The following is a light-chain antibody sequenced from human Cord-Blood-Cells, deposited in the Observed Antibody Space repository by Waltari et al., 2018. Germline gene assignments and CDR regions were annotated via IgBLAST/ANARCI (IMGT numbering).Light chain of an antibody. CDR1: SSDVGSYNL. V-gene: IGLV2-23*01. CDR2: EGS. Sequence: QSALTQPASVSGSPGQSITISCTGTSSDVGSYNLVSWYQQHPGKAPKLMIYEGSQRPSGFSNRFSGSKSGNTASLTISGLQAEDEADYYCCSYAGSGVVFGGGTKLTVL. J-gene: IGLJ2*01. CDR3: CSYAGSGVV.